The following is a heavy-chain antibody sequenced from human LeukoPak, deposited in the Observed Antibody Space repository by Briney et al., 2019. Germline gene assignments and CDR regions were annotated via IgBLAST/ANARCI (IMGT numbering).Heavy chain of an antibody. D-gene: IGHD3-10*01. Sequence: PGGSLRLSCAPSGFTFSSYAMSWVRQAPGKGLEWVSAISGSGGSTYYANSVKGHFTISRDNSKNTLYLQMNSLRAEDTAVYYCAKDDSRGSGSSGWFDPWGQGTLVTVSS. CDR3: AKDDSRGSGSSGWFDP. J-gene: IGHJ5*02. CDR1: GFTFSSYA. CDR2: ISGSGGST. V-gene: IGHV3-23*01.